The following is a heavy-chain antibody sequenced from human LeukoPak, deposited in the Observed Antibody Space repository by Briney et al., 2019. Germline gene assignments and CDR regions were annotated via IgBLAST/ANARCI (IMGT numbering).Heavy chain of an antibody. V-gene: IGHV3-23*01. Sequence: QPGGTLRLSCAASGFIFSSHGMNWVRQAPGKGLEWVSGTSPSGDATFYADSVKGRFTISRDNSKNTVYLQMNSLRAEDTAVYYCAKDLRRDGYNRGPGDWGQGTLVTVSS. CDR2: TSPSGDAT. CDR1: GFIFSSHG. CDR3: AKDLRRDGYNRGPGD. J-gene: IGHJ4*02. D-gene: IGHD5-24*01.